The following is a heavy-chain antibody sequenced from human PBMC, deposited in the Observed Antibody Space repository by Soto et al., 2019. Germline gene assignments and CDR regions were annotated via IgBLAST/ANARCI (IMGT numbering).Heavy chain of an antibody. Sequence: QVQLVQSGAEVKEPGASVKVSCKASGYTFTDYYVHWVRQAPGQGLEWVGWVNPNSGDTDYAQKIHGCVPMIRDPSITTAYMLLSTLSSDDTAVYYSATPVPGGGMDVWGPGTTVTVSS. V-gene: IGHV1-2*04. CDR2: VNPNSGDT. CDR1: GYTFTDYY. D-gene: IGHD3-10*01. CDR3: ATPVPGGGMDV. J-gene: IGHJ6*02.